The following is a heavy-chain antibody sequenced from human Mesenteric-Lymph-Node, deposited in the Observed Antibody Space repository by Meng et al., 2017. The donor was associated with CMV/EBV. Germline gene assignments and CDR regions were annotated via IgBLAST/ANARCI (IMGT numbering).Heavy chain of an antibody. CDR1: GFTFSSEA. V-gene: IGHV3-23*01. CDR2: ISGSGASA. Sequence: GESLKISCAASGFTFSSEAMTWVRQAPGKGLEWVSGISGSGASAYYADSVKGRFTVSRDNSKSTLYLQINSLRAEDTAVYYCASHTIFGPLNLPFYYYAMDVWGQGTTVTVSS. D-gene: IGHD3/OR15-3a*01. CDR3: ASHTIFGPLNLPFYYYAMDV. J-gene: IGHJ6*02.